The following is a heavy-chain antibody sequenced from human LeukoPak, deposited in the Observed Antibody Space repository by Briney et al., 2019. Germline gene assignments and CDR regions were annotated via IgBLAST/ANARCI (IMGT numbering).Heavy chain of an antibody. Sequence: SETLSLTCTVSGGSISSYYWSWIRQPPGKGLEWIGYIYYSGRTNYNPSLKSRVTISVDTSKYQFSLTLSSVTAADTAVYYCARGPSLRNLWSGYSLYYFDYWGQGTLVAVSS. CDR1: GGSISSYY. J-gene: IGHJ4*02. CDR2: IYYSGRT. D-gene: IGHD3-3*01. CDR3: ARGPSLRNLWSGYSLYYFDY. V-gene: IGHV4-59*01.